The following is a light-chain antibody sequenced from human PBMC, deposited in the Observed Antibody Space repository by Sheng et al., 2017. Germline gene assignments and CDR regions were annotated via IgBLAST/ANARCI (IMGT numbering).Light chain of an antibody. CDR1: QSVSSN. CDR2: GAF. CDR3: QQYNNWPPWT. V-gene: IGKV3-15*01. Sequence: EMVMTQSPATLSVSPGERATLSCRASQSVSSNLAWYQQKPGQAPRLLIYGAFTRATGIPARFSGSGSGTEFTLTISSLQSEDFAVYYCQQYNNWPPWTFGQGTKLEIK. J-gene: IGKJ2*02.